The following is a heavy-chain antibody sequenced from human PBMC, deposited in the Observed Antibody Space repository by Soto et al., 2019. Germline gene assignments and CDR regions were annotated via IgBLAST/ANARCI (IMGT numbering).Heavy chain of an antibody. J-gene: IGHJ4*02. CDR2: IIPIFGTA. V-gene: IGHV1-69*06. CDR3: ARASSGWTYYFDY. D-gene: IGHD6-19*01. Sequence: SVKVSCKASGGTFSSYAISWVRQAPGQVLEWMGGIIPIFGTANYAQKFQGRVTITADKSTSTAYMELSSLRSEDTAVYYCARASSGWTYYFDYWGQGTLVTVSS. CDR1: GGTFSSYA.